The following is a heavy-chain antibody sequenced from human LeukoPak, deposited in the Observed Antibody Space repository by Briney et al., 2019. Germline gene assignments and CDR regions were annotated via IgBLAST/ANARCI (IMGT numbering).Heavy chain of an antibody. V-gene: IGHV3-23*01. CDR1: RFSFSSYA. J-gene: IGHJ4*02. Sequence: GGSLRLSCTASRFSFSSYAMTWVRQAPGKGLEWVSALSGTGGTRYYANSVKGRFTISRDNSKNTVYLQMNSLRADDTAVYYCAKDRIGTYYFFDSWGQGTLVTVSS. CDR2: LSGTGGTR. CDR3: AKDRIGTYYFFDS. D-gene: IGHD3-10*01.